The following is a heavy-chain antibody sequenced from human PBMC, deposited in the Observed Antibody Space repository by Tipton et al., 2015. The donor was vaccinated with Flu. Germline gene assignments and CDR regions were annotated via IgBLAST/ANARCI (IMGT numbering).Heavy chain of an antibody. CDR2: VDNSGTT. CDR1: GGSISSHY. Sequence: TLSLTCTVSGGSISSHYWSWIRQPPGKGLEWIGYVDNSGTTSYRPSLKSRATISVDTSKNHVSLKLSSVTAADTAVYYCARVLMTSVTTGGGFNVWGQGTTVTISS. V-gene: IGHV4-59*11. CDR3: ARVLMTSVTTGGGFNV. D-gene: IGHD4-17*01. J-gene: IGHJ6*02.